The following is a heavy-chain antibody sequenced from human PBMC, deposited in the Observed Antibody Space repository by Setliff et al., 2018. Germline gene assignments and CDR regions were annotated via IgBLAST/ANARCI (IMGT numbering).Heavy chain of an antibody. CDR2: INHTGST. CDR3: ARAPPNRYSGSYEYFYMDV. D-gene: IGHD1-26*01. J-gene: IGHJ6*03. V-gene: IGHV4-34*01. Sequence: SETLSLTCAVYGGSFSGYYWRWIRPHPGKGLEWIGEINHTGSTNYSPSLKRRVTISVDTSKNQFSLNVSSVTAADTAVYYCARAPPNRYSGSYEYFYMDVWGKGTTVTVSS. CDR1: GGSFSGYY.